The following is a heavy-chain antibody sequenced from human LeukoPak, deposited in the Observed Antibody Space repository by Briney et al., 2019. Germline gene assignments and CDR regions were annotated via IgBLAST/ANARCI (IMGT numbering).Heavy chain of an antibody. Sequence: SETLSLTCTVSDFSINSGYHWGWVRQPPGEGLEWIGSMHHSGSTYYNPSLKSRVTMSTDTSKSQFSLKLSSVTAADTAVYYCARDRSYFTFDYWGQGTLVTVSS. CDR2: MHHSGST. J-gene: IGHJ4*02. CDR3: ARDRSYFTFDY. D-gene: IGHD3-10*01. CDR1: DFSINSGYH. V-gene: IGHV4-38-2*02.